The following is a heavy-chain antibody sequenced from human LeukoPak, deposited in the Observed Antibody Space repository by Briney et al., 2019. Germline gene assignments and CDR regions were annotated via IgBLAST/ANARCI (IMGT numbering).Heavy chain of an antibody. D-gene: IGHD5-18*01. CDR3: ARGGSDTAMAHDY. J-gene: IGHJ4*02. Sequence: GGSLRLSCAASGFTFSSYAIHWVRQAPGKGLEWVAVISYDGSNKYYADSVKGRFTISRDDAKNTLYQQLNSLRAEDTAVYFCARGGSDTAMAHDYWGQGTLVTVSS. CDR2: ISYDGSNK. V-gene: IGHV3-30-3*01. CDR1: GFTFSSYA.